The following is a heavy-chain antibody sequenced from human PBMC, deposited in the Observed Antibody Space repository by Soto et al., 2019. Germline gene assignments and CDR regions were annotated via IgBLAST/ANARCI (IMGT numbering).Heavy chain of an antibody. D-gene: IGHD6-13*01. V-gene: IGHV1-18*01. Sequence: QVQLVQSGSEVKKPGASVKVSCKAAGYTFTNYGITWVRQAPGQGLEWMGWIITYSGNTNYAQKLQDRVSLTADTSTSTAYMELRSLRSDDTAVYYCARIPGYSTTWYYAFDIWGQGTLVTVSS. CDR1: GYTFTNYG. CDR2: IITYSGNT. J-gene: IGHJ3*02. CDR3: ARIPGYSTTWYYAFDI.